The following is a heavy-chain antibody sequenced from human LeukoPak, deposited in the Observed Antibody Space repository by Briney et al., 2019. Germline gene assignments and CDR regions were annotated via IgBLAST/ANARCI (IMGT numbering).Heavy chain of an antibody. V-gene: IGHV4-34*01. CDR1: GGSFTTSW. Sequence: SETLPLTCAVYGGSFTTSWWSWVRQAPGKGLEWIGEINHRGSTNYNPSPKSRVPSPLDTPNSQFSLSLSFLTAADKAMYYCQGVPLGYSSGWTSDYSYMDVWGKGTPVTVS. J-gene: IGHJ6*03. CDR2: INHRGST. D-gene: IGHD6-19*01. CDR3: QGVPLGYSSGWTSDYSYMDV.